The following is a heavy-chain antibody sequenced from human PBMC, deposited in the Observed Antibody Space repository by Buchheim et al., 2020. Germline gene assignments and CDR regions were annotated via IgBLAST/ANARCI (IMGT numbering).Heavy chain of an antibody. CDR1: GFTFSSYA. J-gene: IGHJ5*02. D-gene: IGHD2-2*01. Sequence: QVQLVESGGGVVQPGRSLRLSCAASGFTFSSYAMHWVRQAPGKGLEWVAVISYDGSNKYYADSVKGRFTISRDNSKNTLYLQMNSLRAEDTAVYYCAREGGYCISTNCSGLGGNWFDPWGQGTL. CDR3: AREGGYCISTNCSGLGGNWFDP. CDR2: ISYDGSNK. V-gene: IGHV3-30-3*01.